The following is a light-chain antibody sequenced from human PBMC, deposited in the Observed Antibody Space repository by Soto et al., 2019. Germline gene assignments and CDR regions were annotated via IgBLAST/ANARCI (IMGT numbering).Light chain of an antibody. CDR3: CSDAGRYHDV. CDR2: DVT. J-gene: IGLJ1*01. Sequence: QSALTQPRSVSESPGQSVTISCTGTSSDVGGYDYLSWYQQHPGKAPKLMIYDVTKRPSGVPDRFSGSKSGNTASLTISGLQNADEADYQFCSDAGRYHDVFVTGSKVTV. CDR1: SSDVGGYDY. V-gene: IGLV2-11*01.